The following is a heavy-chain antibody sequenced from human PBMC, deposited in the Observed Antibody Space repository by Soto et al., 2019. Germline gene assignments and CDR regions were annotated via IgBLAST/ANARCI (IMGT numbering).Heavy chain of an antibody. CDR1: GFTFSDYY. Sequence: QVQLVESGGGLVKPGGSLRLSCAASGFTFSDYYMSWIHQAPGKGLEWVSYISSSGSTIYYADSVKGRFTISRDNAKNSLYLQMYSLRVEDTAVYYCARAVAAAGYYYYYYYYMDVWGKGTTVTVSS. D-gene: IGHD6-13*01. V-gene: IGHV3-11*01. J-gene: IGHJ6*03. CDR2: ISSSGSTI. CDR3: ARAVAAAGYYYYYYYYMDV.